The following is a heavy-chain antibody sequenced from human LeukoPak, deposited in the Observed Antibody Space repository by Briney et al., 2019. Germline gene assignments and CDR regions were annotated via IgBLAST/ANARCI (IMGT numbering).Heavy chain of an antibody. CDR1: GYTFTSYD. D-gene: IGHD6-19*01. V-gene: IGHV1-8*03. CDR3: ARGSRQWRSYYYMDV. Sequence: ASVKVSCKASGYTFTSYDINWVRQATGQGLEWMGWMNPNSGNTGYAQKFQGRVTITRNTSISTAYMELSSLRSEDTAAYYCARGSRQWRSYYYMDVWGKGTTVTVSS. CDR2: MNPNSGNT. J-gene: IGHJ6*03.